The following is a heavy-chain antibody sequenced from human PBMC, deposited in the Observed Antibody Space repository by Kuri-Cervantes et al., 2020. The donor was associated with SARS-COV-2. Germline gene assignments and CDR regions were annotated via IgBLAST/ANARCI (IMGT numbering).Heavy chain of an antibody. V-gene: IGHV4-39*01. Sequence: GSLRLSCTVSGGSISGSSYYWGWIRQPPGKGLEWIGSIYYSGSTYYNPSLKSRVTISVDTPKSQFSLKLSSVTAADTAVYYCARRGAVAGTVPFFDYWGQGTLVTVSS. CDR1: GGSISGSSYY. J-gene: IGHJ4*02. D-gene: IGHD6-19*01. CDR2: IYYSGST. CDR3: ARRGAVAGTVPFFDY.